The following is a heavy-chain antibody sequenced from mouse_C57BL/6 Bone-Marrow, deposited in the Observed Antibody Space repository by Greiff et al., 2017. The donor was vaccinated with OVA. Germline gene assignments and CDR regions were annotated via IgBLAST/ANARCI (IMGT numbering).Heavy chain of an antibody. CDR1: GYSFTGYF. J-gene: IGHJ4*01. Sequence: EVQLQQSGPELVKPGDSVKITCKASGYSFTGYFMNWVMQSHGKSLEWIGRINPYNGDTFYNQKFKGKATLTVDKSSSTAHMELRSLKSEDSAVYYCARCGEYDPYYYAMDYWGQGTSVTVSS. D-gene: IGHD2-14*01. CDR3: ARCGEYDPYYYAMDY. V-gene: IGHV1-20*01. CDR2: INPYNGDT.